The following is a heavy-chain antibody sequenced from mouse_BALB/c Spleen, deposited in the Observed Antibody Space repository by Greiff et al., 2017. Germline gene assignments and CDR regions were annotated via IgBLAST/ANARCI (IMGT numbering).Heavy chain of an antibody. V-gene: IGHV1-37*01. J-gene: IGHJ4*01. CDR3: GRGYYGSSYGYYAMDY. CDR2: INPYNGDT. CDR1: GYSFTGYF. Sequence: EVQGVESGPELVKPGASVKISCKASGYSFTGYFMNWVKQSHGKSLEWIGRINPYNGDTFYNQKFKGKATLTVDKSSSTAHMELLSLTSEDSAVYYCGRGYYGSSYGYYAMDYWGQGTSVTVSS. D-gene: IGHD1-1*01.